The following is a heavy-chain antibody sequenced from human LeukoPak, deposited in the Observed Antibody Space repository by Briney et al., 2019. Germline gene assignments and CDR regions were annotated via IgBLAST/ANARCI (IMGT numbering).Heavy chain of an antibody. CDR1: GGTFSSYA. V-gene: IGHV1-69*04. CDR2: IIPIFGIA. Sequence: ASVKVSCKASGGTFSSYAICWVRQAPGQGLEWMGKIIPIFGIANYAQKFQGRVTITADKSTSTAYMELSSLRSEDTAVYYCASYYYDSSGYYPLFDYWGQGTLVTVSS. D-gene: IGHD3-22*01. CDR3: ASYYYDSSGYYPLFDY. J-gene: IGHJ4*02.